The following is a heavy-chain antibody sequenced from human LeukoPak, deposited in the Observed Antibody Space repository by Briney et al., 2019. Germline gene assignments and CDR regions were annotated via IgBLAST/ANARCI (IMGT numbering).Heavy chain of an antibody. CDR2: ISSSSSYI. D-gene: IGHD2-2*01. J-gene: IGHJ5*02. V-gene: IGHV3-21*01. CDR1: GFTFSSYS. CDR3: AGSIVVVPAAMYQKYNWFDP. Sequence: PGGSLRLSCAASGFTFSSYSMNWVRQAPGKGLEWVSSISSSSSYIYYADSVKGRFTISRDNAKNSLYLQMNSLRAEDTAVYYCAGSIVVVPAAMYQKYNWFDPWGQGTLVTVSS.